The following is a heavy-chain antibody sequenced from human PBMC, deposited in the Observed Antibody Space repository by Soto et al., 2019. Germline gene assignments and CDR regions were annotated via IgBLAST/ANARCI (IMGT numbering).Heavy chain of an antibody. CDR1: GGPIKTGDYY. D-gene: IGHD3-10*01. J-gene: IGHJ4*02. CDR2: VFYSGAT. V-gene: IGHV4-30-4*01. Sequence: SETLSLTCNVSGGPIKTGDYYWNWIRHPPGKGLEWSGYVFYSGATNYSPSLKSRAAISMDTSKNQFSLSLTSVTAADTAVYYCARAGFSYGHLLFWGQGIRVTVSS. CDR3: ARAGFSYGHLLF.